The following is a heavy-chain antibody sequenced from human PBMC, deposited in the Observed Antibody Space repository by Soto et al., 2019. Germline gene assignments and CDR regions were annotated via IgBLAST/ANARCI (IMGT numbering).Heavy chain of an antibody. D-gene: IGHD2-2*01. V-gene: IGHV3-23*01. CDR2: ISGSGGST. J-gene: IGHJ4*02. CDR1: GFTFSSYA. CDR3: AKDAIRYCSSTSCPTCFDY. Sequence: PGGSLRLSCAASGFTFSSYAMSWVRQAPGKGLEWVSAISGSGGSTYYADSVKGRFTISRDNSKNTLYLQMNSLRAEDTAVYYCAKDAIRYCSSTSCPTCFDYWGQGTLVTVSS.